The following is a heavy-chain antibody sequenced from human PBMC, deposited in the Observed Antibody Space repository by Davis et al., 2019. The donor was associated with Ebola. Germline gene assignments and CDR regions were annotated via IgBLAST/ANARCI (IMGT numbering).Heavy chain of an antibody. CDR3: ARRHWNYGMDV. J-gene: IGHJ6*02. CDR2: IYYSGST. V-gene: IGHV4-39*01. Sequence: PSETLSLTCTVSGGSISSSSYYWGWIRQPPGKGLEWIGSIYYSGSTYYNPSLKSRVTISVDTSKNQFSLKLSSVTAADTAVYYCARRHWNYGMDVWGQGTTVTVSS. D-gene: IGHD3-3*01. CDR1: GGSISSSSYY.